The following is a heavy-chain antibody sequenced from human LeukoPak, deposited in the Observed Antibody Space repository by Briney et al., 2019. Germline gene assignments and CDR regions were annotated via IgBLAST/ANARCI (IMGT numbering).Heavy chain of an antibody. V-gene: IGHV1-69*13. CDR2: IIPLLGTA. J-gene: IGHJ3*02. Sequence: GASVKVSCKASGDTFTTYAVSWVRQAPGQGLEWMGAIIPLLGTANYTQKFQGRVTITADESTSTAYMELSSLRSDDTAVYYCARDNVEMATSGTFDIWGQGTMVTVSS. CDR3: ARDNVEMATSGTFDI. CDR1: GDTFTTYA. D-gene: IGHD5-24*01.